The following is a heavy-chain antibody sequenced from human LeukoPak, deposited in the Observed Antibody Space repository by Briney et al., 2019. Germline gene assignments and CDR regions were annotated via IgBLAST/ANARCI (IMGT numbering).Heavy chain of an antibody. CDR3: ARGGRLLPTFDY. V-gene: IGHV4-39*07. CDR1: GGSISSSSYY. Sequence: SETLSLTCTVSGGSISSSSYYWGWIRQPPGKGLEWIGSFYYSGNTYYNPSLKSRVSISVDTSKNQFSLKLSSVTAADTAVYYCARGGRLLPTFDYWGQGTLVTVSS. J-gene: IGHJ4*02. D-gene: IGHD3-22*01. CDR2: FYYSGNT.